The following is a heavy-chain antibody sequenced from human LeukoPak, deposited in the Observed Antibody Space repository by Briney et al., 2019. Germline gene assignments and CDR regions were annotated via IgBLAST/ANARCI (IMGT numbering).Heavy chain of an antibody. CDR3: ARGYSSNWYLDT. D-gene: IGHD6-13*01. J-gene: IGHJ4*02. Sequence: SETLSLTCTVSGGSISGYCWSWIRQSPGSRLEWIRYFCYSGSANSSPNYNPSLKSRVTMSVDTSKNHFSLNLSSVIAADTAMYYCARGYSSNWYLDTWGQGTLVTVSS. CDR2: FCYSGSA. CDR1: GGSISGYC. V-gene: IGHV4-59*01.